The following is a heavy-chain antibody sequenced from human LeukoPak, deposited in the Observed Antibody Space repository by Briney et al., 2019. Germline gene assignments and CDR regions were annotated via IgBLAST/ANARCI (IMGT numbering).Heavy chain of an antibody. CDR3: ARDSHSSWWKTTRNDNWFDP. D-gene: IGHD6-13*01. V-gene: IGHV1-2*02. CDR1: GYTFTGYY. Sequence: ASVKVSCKASGYTFTGYYMHWVRQAPGQGLEWMGWINPNSGGTNYAQKFQGRVTMTRDTSISTAYMELSRLRSDDTAVYYCARDSHSSWWKTTRNDNWFDPWGQGTLVTVSS. J-gene: IGHJ5*02. CDR2: INPNSGGT.